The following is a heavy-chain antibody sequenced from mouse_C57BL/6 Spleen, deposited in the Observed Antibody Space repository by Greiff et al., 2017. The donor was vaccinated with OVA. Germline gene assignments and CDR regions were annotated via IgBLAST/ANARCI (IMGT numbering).Heavy chain of an antibody. CDR3: TRRVLFPFAY. V-gene: IGHV1-15*01. D-gene: IGHD1-1*01. CDR2: IDPETGGT. Sequence: VQLQQSGAELVRPGASVTLSCKASGYTFTDYEMHWVKQTPVHGLEWIGAIDPETGGTAYNQKFKGKAILTADKSSSTAYMELRSLTSEDSAVYYCTRRVLFPFAYWGQGTLVTVSA. CDR1: GYTFTDYE. J-gene: IGHJ3*01.